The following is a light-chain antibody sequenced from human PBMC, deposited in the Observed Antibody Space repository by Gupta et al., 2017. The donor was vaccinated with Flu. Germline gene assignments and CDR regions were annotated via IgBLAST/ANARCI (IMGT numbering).Light chain of an antibody. CDR2: ATS. Sequence: SPSSLSASVGDRITITCRASHGIGNYLAWFQQKPGTVPKLLISATSTLQSGVPSRFSGSGSGTEFSLTISSLQPEDVATYYCQKYDSAPLTFGGGTKVEI. V-gene: IGKV1-27*01. CDR1: HGIGNY. J-gene: IGKJ4*01. CDR3: QKYDSAPLT.